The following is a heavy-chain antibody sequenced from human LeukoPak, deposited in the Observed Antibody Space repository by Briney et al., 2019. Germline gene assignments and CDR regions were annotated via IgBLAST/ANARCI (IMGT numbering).Heavy chain of an antibody. CDR2: IIPIFGTA. J-gene: IGHJ5*02. CDR3: ARLLGRFLEWLRFDP. Sequence: SVKVSCKASGGTFSSYAISWVRQAPGQGLEWMGGIIPIFGTANYAQKFQGRVTITTDETTSTAYMELSSLRSEDTAVYYCARLLGRFLEWLRFDPWGQGTLVTVSS. D-gene: IGHD3-3*01. CDR1: GGTFSSYA. V-gene: IGHV1-69*05.